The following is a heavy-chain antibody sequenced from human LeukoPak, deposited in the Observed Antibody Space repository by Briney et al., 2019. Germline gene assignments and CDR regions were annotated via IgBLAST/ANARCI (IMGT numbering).Heavy chain of an antibody. D-gene: IGHD5-12*01. CDR2: ISSSGSTI. CDR1: GFTFSSYE. Sequence: GGSLRLSCAASGFTFSSYEMNWFRQAPGKGLEWVSYISSSGSTIYYADSVKGRFTISRDNAKNSLYLQMNSLRAEDTAVYYCARVGGGYVLYYFDYWGQGTLVTVSS. V-gene: IGHV3-48*03. J-gene: IGHJ4*02. CDR3: ARVGGGYVLYYFDY.